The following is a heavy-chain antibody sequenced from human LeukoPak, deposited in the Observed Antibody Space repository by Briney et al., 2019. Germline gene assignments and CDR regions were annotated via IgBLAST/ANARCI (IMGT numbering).Heavy chain of an antibody. CDR1: GGSFNTYY. V-gene: IGHV4-59*01. CDR2: IFYSGSP. Sequence: SETLSLTCTVSGGSFNTYYWTWIRQPPGKGLEWIGDIFYSGSPNYNPSLKNRVTISLDTSKNHFSLKLSSVTAADTAIYYCARMTGSAWELLIDSWGPGTLVTVSS. CDR3: ARMTGSAWELLIDS. J-gene: IGHJ4*02. D-gene: IGHD1-26*01.